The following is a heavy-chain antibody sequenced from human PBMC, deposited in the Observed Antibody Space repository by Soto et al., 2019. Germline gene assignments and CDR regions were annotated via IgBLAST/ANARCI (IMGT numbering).Heavy chain of an antibody. CDR2: IYYSGST. CDR3: ATHRGPMVRGVITNWFDP. Sequence: SETLSLTCTVSGGSISSSSYYWGWIRQPPGKGLEWIGSIYYSGSTYYNPSLKSRVTISVDTSKNQFSLNLSSVTAADTAVYYCATHRGPMVRGVITNWFDPWGQGTLVTVSS. CDR1: GGSISSSSYY. D-gene: IGHD3-10*01. J-gene: IGHJ5*02. V-gene: IGHV4-39*01.